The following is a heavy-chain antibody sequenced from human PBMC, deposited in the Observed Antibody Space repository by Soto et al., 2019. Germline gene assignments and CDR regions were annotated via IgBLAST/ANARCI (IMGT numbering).Heavy chain of an antibody. CDR3: VKLNRNANNGY. D-gene: IGHD1-20*01. CDR1: GFTFASHP. J-gene: IGHJ4*02. V-gene: IGHV3-23*01. CDR2: ISGESATI. Sequence: EVQLLESGGGLVQPGGSLRLSCAASGFTFASHPLSWVRQAPGKGLELVSAISGESATIDYADSVKGRFTISRDDSDNTVYLQMNSLRADDTAVYHCVKLNRNANNGYWGQGTLVTVSS.